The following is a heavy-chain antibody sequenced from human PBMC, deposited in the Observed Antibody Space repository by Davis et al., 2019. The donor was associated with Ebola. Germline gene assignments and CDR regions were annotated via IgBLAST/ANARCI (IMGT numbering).Heavy chain of an antibody. CDR2: ESRVGDST. Sequence: AGSLTLSCGVSGTTFPAYAMRCLRQPPVGGLELGSDESRVGDSTYYADSLNCRITISRDNSKNSLSLQMNSLRTEDTALYYCAKDGSHYGDLFYYGLDVWGQGTTVTVSS. D-gene: IGHD4-17*01. V-gene: IGHV3-43*02. CDR1: GTTFPAYA. J-gene: IGHJ6*02. CDR3: AKDGSHYGDLFYYGLDV.